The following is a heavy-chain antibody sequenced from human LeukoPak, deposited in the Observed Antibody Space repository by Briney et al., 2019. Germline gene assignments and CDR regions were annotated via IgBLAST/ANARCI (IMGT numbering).Heavy chain of an antibody. J-gene: IGHJ5*02. V-gene: IGHV4-59*08. D-gene: IGHD2-2*03. Sequence: SETLSLTCTVSGGSISSYYWSWIRQPPGKGLEWIGYIYYSGSTNYNPSLKSRVTISVDTSKNQFSLKLSSVTAADTAVYYCARLGYCSTISCYKGWFDPWGQGTLVTVSS. CDR3: ARLGYCSTISCYKGWFDP. CDR1: GGSISSYY. CDR2: IYYSGST.